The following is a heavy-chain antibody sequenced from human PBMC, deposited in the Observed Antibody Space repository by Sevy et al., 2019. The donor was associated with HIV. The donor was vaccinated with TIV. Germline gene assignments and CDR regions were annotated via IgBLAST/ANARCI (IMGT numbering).Heavy chain of an antibody. CDR1: GGSFSGYY. J-gene: IGHJ5*02. Sequence: SETLSLTCAVYGGSFSGYYWSWIRQPPGQGLEWIGEINHSGSTNYNPSLKSRITISVDTSKNLFSLNVSALTAADTAVYYCARDSPSGFNWFDPWGQRTLVTVSS. D-gene: IGHD1-1*01. V-gene: IGHV4-34*01. CDR2: INHSGST. CDR3: ARDSPSGFNWFDP.